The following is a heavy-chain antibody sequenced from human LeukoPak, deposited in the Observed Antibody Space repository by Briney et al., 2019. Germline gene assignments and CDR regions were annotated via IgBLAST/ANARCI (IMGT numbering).Heavy chain of an antibody. CDR3: ARAGGYCGRISCPYYFDY. CDR1: GYTFTRYD. V-gene: IGHV1-8*01. D-gene: IGHD2-15*01. Sequence: ASVKVSCKASGYTFTRYDLNWVRQATGQGLEWMGWINLHSGNTGYAQKFQGRGTMTRNTSISTAYMELSSLRSEDTAVYYCARAGGYCGRISCPYYFDYWGQGSLVAVSS. J-gene: IGHJ4*02. CDR2: INLHSGNT.